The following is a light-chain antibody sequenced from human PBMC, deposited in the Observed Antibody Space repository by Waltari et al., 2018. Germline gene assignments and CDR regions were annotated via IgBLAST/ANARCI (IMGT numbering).Light chain of an antibody. CDR2: SAS. CDR3: QQYYTYPYS. J-gene: IGKJ2*03. V-gene: IGKV1-27*01. Sequence: DIQMTQSPSSLSESVGDTVTITCRASQSFSNSLAWYQQKPGKAPNLLIYSASSLQSGVPSRFSGSKSGTDFTLTISSLQPEDIATYFCQQYYTYPYSFGQGTKVEIK. CDR1: QSFSNS.